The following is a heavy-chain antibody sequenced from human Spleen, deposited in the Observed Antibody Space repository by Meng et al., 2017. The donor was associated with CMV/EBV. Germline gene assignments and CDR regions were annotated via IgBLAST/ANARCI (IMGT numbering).Heavy chain of an antibody. D-gene: IGHD2-15*01. Sequence: SISSSSYDWGWIRQPPGKGLEWIGSIYYSGSTYYNPSLKSRVTISVDTSKNQFSLKLSSVTAADTAVYYCANGRDCGGGSCYSPSFDSWGQGTLVTVSS. CDR1: SISSSSYD. J-gene: IGHJ4*02. CDR2: IYYSGST. CDR3: ANGRDCGGGSCYSPSFDS. V-gene: IGHV4-39*01.